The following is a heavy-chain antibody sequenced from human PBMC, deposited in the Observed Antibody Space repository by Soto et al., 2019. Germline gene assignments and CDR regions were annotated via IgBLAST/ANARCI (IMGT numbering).Heavy chain of an antibody. V-gene: IGHV3-15*01. D-gene: IGHD6-19*01. CDR3: TTDPPFIAVAGPADY. Sequence: GGSLRLSCAASGFTFSNAWMSWVRQAPGKGLEWVGRIKSKTDGGTTDYAAPVKGRFTISRDDSKNTLYLQMNSLKTEDTAVYYCTTDPPFIAVAGPADYWGQGTLVTVSS. J-gene: IGHJ4*02. CDR1: GFTFSNAW. CDR2: IKSKTDGGTT.